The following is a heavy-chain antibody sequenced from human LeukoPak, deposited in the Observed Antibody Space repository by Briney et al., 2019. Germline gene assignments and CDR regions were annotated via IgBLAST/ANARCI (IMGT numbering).Heavy chain of an antibody. Sequence: SETLSLTCTVSGYSISSGYYWGWIRQPPGKGLEWIGSIYHSGSTYYNPSLKSRVTISVDTSKNQFSLKLSSVTAADTAVYYCARVIAVAGSTTDYWGQGTLVTVSS. CDR1: GYSISSGYY. CDR2: IYHSGST. D-gene: IGHD6-19*01. J-gene: IGHJ4*02. V-gene: IGHV4-38-2*02. CDR3: ARVIAVAGSTTDY.